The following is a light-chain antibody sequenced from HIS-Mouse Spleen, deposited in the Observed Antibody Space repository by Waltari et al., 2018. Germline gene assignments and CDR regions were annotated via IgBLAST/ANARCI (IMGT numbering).Light chain of an antibody. CDR3: CSYAGSYTWV. V-gene: IGLV2-11*01. J-gene: IGLJ3*02. CDR1: SRHVGDYNY. CDR2: DVS. Sequence: QSALTQPRPVSGSPGQSVTISCTGTSRHVGDYNYVSWYQQHPGKAPKLMIYDVSKRPSGVPDRFSGSKSGNTASLTISGLQAEDEADYYCCSYAGSYTWVFGGGTKLTVL.